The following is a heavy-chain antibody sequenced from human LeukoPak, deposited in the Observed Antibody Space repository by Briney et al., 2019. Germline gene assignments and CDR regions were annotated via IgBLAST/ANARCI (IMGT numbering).Heavy chain of an antibody. CDR1: GYTFTSYY. V-gene: IGHV1-46*01. J-gene: IGHJ3*02. CDR3: ARGIGTSYDSSRDAFDM. D-gene: IGHD3-22*01. CDR2: INPSGGTT. Sequence: GASVKVSCKASGYTFTSYYMHWVRQAPGQGLEWMGIINPSGGTTSYAQKFQGRLTMTRDTSTSTVYMELSSLRSEDTAVYYCARGIGTSYDSSRDAFDMWGQGTMVTVSS.